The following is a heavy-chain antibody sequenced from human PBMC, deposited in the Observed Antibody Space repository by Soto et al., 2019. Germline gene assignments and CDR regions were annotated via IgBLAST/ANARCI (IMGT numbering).Heavy chain of an antibody. D-gene: IGHD3-3*01. J-gene: IGHJ6*03. Sequence: PSETLSLTCTVSGGSISSGDYYWSWIRQPPGKGLEWIGYIYYSGSTNYNPSLKSRVTISVDTSKNQFSLKLSSVTAADTAVYYCARFSTGTKLRFLEWSRVYYCLDVWGKGTTVTVTS. CDR1: GGSISSGDYY. CDR2: IYYSGST. CDR3: ARFSTGTKLRFLEWSRVYYCLDV. V-gene: IGHV4-61*08.